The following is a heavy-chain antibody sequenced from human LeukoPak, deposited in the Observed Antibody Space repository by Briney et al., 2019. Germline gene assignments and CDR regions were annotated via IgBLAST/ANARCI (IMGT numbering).Heavy chain of an antibody. CDR2: ISAYNGNT. J-gene: IGHJ6*03. Sequence: ASVKVSCKASRYTFTSYGISWVRQAPAQGLEWLGWISAYNGNTNYAQKLQGGGTMTTDTSTSTAYMELRSLRSDDTAVYYCARLGSGSYYYYYYYMDVWGKGTTVTVCS. CDR3: ARLGSGSYYYYYYYMDV. D-gene: IGHD1-26*01. CDR1: RYTFTSYG. V-gene: IGHV1-18*01.